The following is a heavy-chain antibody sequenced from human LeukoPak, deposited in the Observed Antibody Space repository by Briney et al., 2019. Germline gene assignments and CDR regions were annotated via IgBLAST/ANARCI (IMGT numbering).Heavy chain of an antibody. V-gene: IGHV1-2*02. D-gene: IGHD4-17*01. CDR1: GYTFTGYY. CDR3: ARDGPTVTTFGVY. Sequence: ASVKVSCKASGYTFTGYYMHWVRQAPGQGLEWMGWINPNSGGTNYAQKFQGRVTMTRDTSISTAYMELSRLRSDDTAVYYCARDGPTVTTFGVYWGQGTLVTVSS. J-gene: IGHJ4*02. CDR2: INPNSGGT.